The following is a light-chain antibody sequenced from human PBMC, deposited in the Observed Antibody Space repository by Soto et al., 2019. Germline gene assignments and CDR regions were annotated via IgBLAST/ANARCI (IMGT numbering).Light chain of an antibody. CDR3: SSYRGSAAV. Sequence: QSALTQPASVSGSPGQSITISCTGTSNAVGGYNYVSWYQQYPGKAPKVLIYDVSKRPSGVSNRFSGSKSGNTASLTISGLQAEDEAEYYCSSYRGSAAVFGGGTKVTVL. V-gene: IGLV2-14*03. J-gene: IGLJ2*01. CDR1: SNAVGGYNY. CDR2: DVS.